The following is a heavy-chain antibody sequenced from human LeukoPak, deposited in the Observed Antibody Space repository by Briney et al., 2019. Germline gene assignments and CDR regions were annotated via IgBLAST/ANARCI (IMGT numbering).Heavy chain of an antibody. V-gene: IGHV1-18*01. J-gene: IGHJ6*03. CDR3: ARDRSPHDRFGVVILHYYYYYMDV. CDR2: ISAYNGNT. Sequence: AASVKVSCKASGYTFTSYGISWVRQAPGQGLEWMGWISAYNGNTNYAQKLQGRVTMTTDTSTSTAYMELRSLRSDDTAVYYCARDRSPHDRFGVVILHYYYYYMDVWGKGTTVTVSS. CDR1: GYTFTSYG. D-gene: IGHD3-3*01.